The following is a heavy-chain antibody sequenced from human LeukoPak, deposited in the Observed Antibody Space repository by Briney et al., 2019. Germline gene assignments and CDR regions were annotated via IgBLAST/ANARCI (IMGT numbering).Heavy chain of an antibody. CDR1: GFTFSSYS. V-gene: IGHV3-21*01. J-gene: IGHJ4*02. D-gene: IGHD3-10*01. CDR3: ARVYGSGSYYGY. CDR2: ISSSSSYI. Sequence: GRSLRLSCAASGFTFSSYSMNWVRQAPGKGLEWVSSISSSSSYIYYADSVKGRFTISRDNAKNSLYLQMNSLRAEDTAVYYCARVYGSGSYYGYWGQGTLVTVSS.